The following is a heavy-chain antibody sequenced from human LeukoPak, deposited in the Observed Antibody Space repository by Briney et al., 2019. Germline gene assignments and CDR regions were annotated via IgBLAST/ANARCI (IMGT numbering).Heavy chain of an antibody. V-gene: IGHV1-2*02. CDR2: INPNNGAT. Sequence: ASVKVSCKASGYTFSGYYMHWVRQAPGQGLEWMGWINPNNGATNYAQKFQGRVTMTRDTSISTAYMELSSLRFDDTALYYCAPSLYYYDSTDSGGAFDIWGQGTMVTVSS. J-gene: IGHJ3*02. CDR3: APSLYYYDSTDSGGAFDI. CDR1: GYTFSGYY. D-gene: IGHD3-22*01.